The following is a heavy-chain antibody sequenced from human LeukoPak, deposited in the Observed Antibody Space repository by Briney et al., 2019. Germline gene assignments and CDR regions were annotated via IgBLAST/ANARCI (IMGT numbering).Heavy chain of an antibody. CDR3: ARVQGMSGYFLIDL. J-gene: IGHJ5*02. CDR2: IYYSGST. CDR1: GGSISSSSYY. D-gene: IGHD3-3*01. Sequence: SETLSLTCTVSGGSISSSSYYWGWIRQPPGKGLEWIGSIYYSGSTYDNPSLKSRVTISVDTSKNQLSLRLNSVTAADTAVYYCARVQGMSGYFLIDLWGQGTLVTVSS. V-gene: IGHV4-39*07.